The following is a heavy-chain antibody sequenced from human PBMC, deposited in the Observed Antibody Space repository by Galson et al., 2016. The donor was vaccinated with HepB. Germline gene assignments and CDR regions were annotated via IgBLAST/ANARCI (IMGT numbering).Heavy chain of an antibody. CDR2: IIPVSGSP. CDR1: GGSLSDHG. CDR3: ARQRVETRLNMVRGRLSEDQYFYGLDV. Sequence: SVNVSCKASGGSLSDHGISWILQAPGQGLEWMGGIIPVSGSPNYAQKFPGRVTLFANTSTHTAYLDVYSLRPEDTAVYYCARQRVETRLNMVRGRLSEDQYFYGLDVWGQGTTVTVSS. D-gene: IGHD3-10*01. V-gene: IGHV1-69*06. J-gene: IGHJ6*02.